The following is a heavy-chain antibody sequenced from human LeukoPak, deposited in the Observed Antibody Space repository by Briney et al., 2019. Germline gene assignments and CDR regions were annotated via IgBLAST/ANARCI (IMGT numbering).Heavy chain of an antibody. CDR3: ARGPRGIAVAGTDDY. V-gene: IGHV4-34*01. CDR1: GGSFSGYY. Sequence: SETLSLTCAVYGGSFSGYYWSWLRQPPGKGLEWIGEINHSGSTNYNPSLKSRVTISVDTSKNQFSLKLSSVTAADTAVYYCARGPRGIAVAGTDDYWGQGTLVTVSS. J-gene: IGHJ4*02. CDR2: INHSGST. D-gene: IGHD6-19*01.